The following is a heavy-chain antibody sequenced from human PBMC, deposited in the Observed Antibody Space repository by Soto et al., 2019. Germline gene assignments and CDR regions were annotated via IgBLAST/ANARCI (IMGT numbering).Heavy chain of an antibody. CDR3: ARDMAGYCSGGSCYGGWFDP. Sequence: GGSLRLSCAASGFTFSSYGMHWVRQAPGKGLEGVAVIWYDGSNKYYADSVKGRFTISRDNSKNTLYLQMNSLRAEDTAVYYCARDMAGYCSGGSCYGGWFDPWGQGTLVTVSS. CDR1: GFTFSSYG. D-gene: IGHD2-15*01. V-gene: IGHV3-33*01. J-gene: IGHJ5*02. CDR2: IWYDGSNK.